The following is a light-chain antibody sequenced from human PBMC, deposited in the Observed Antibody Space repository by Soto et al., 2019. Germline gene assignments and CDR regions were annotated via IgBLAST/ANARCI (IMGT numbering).Light chain of an antibody. CDR2: GGS. J-gene: IGKJ1*01. CDR1: QSVSRN. Sequence: DIVMTQSPDTLSVSPVEGGTLSCTASQSVSRNVAWYQQKPGQAPRPLIYGGSTRVTGIPARFSGSGSGTEFQIAFSRMQCDDYAVYFCQQYNNWHQVRTFGPGTKVEIK. CDR3: QQYNNWHQVRT. V-gene: IGKV3-15*01.